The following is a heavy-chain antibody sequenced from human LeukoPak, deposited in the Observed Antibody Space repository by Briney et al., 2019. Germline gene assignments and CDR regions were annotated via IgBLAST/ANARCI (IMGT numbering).Heavy chain of an antibody. CDR1: GYTFTSYD. D-gene: IGHD6-19*01. J-gene: IGHJ5*02. CDR2: MNPNRGNT. V-gene: IGHV1-8*03. CDR3: ARVSSGWYGVWFDP. Sequence: ASVKVSCKASGYTFTSYDINWVRQATGQGLEWMGWMNPNRGNTGYAQKFQGRVTITRNTSISTAYMELSSLRSEDTAVYYCARVSSGWYGVWFDPWGQGTLVTVSS.